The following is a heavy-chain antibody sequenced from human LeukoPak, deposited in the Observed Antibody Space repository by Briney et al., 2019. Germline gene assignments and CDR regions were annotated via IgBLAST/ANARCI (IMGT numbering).Heavy chain of an antibody. CDR3: ARGIAYYYGSGNWFDP. Sequence: SQTLSLTCTVSGGSISSGDYYWSWIRQPPGRGLEWIGYIYYSGSTYYNPSLKSRVTISVDTSKNQFSLKLSSVTAADTAVYYCARGIAYYYGSGNWFDPWGQGTLVTVSS. V-gene: IGHV4-30-4*01. J-gene: IGHJ5*02. CDR1: GGSISSGDYY. CDR2: IYYSGST. D-gene: IGHD3-10*01.